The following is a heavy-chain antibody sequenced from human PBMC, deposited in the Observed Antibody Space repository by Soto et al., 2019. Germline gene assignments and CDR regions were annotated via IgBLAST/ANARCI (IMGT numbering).Heavy chain of an antibody. Sequence: GGSLRLSCVASGFTFSSYGIHWVRQAPGKGLEWVAVISYDGSNEYYADSVKGRFTISRDNSKNTLYLQMDSLRPEDTAVYYCAKDQQTSRFSFFGEEPYYFDYWGQGTLVTVSS. D-gene: IGHD3-3*01. CDR2: ISYDGSNE. CDR1: GFTFSSYG. V-gene: IGHV3-30*18. J-gene: IGHJ4*02. CDR3: AKDQQTSRFSFFGEEPYYFDY.